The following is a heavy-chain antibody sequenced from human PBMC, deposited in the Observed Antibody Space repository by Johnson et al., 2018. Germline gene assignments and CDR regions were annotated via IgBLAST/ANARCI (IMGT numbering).Heavy chain of an antibody. CDR1: GGSMSSGGYN. Sequence: VQLQESGPGLVKFSQTLSLTCTVSGGSMSSGGYNWSWIRQPAGQGLEWIGRIHTSGNTNYNPSLKSRVTFSVDTSRNQFSLTLSSVTAADTAVYYCARTVLPATVGAFDIWGQGTAVTVSS. CDR3: ARTVLPATVGAFDI. D-gene: IGHD1-26*01. J-gene: IGHJ3*02. V-gene: IGHV4-61*02. CDR2: IHTSGNT.